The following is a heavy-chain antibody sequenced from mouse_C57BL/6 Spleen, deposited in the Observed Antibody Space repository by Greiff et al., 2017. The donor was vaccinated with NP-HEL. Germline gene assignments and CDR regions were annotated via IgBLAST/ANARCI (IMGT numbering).Heavy chain of an antibody. V-gene: IGHV1-64*01. CDR2: IHPNSGST. CDR1: GYTFTSYW. CDR3: ARDYDYDEGFDY. J-gene: IGHJ2*01. D-gene: IGHD2-4*01. Sequence: QVQLQQPGAELVKPGASVKLSCKASGYTFTSYWMHWVKQRPGQGLEWIGMIHPNSGSTNYNEKFKSKATLTVDKSSSTAYMQLSSLTSEDSAVYYCARDYDYDEGFDYWGQGTTLTVSS.